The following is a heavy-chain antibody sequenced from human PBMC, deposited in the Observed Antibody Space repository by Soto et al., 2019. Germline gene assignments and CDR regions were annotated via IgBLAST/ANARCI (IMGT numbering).Heavy chain of an antibody. CDR2: IIPILGIA. Sequence: QVQLVQSGAEVKKPGSSVKVSCKASGGTFSSYTISWVRQAPGQGLEWMGRIIPILGIATYAQKFQGRVTITADKSTSTAYRELSSLRSEDTAVYYCARGSGGYSVPDAFDIWGQGTMVTVSS. D-gene: IGHD5-12*01. J-gene: IGHJ3*02. CDR1: GGTFSSYT. CDR3: ARGSGGYSVPDAFDI. V-gene: IGHV1-69*02.